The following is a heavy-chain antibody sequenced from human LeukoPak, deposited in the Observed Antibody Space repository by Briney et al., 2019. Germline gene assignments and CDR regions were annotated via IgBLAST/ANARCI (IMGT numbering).Heavy chain of an antibody. CDR2: MNPNSGNT. D-gene: IGHD2-15*01. CDR1: GYTFTSYD. V-gene: IGHV1-8*01. Sequence: ASVKVSCKASGYTFTSYDINWVGQATGQGLEWMGWMNPNSGNTGYAQKFQGRVTMTRNTSISTAYMELSSLRSEDTAVYYCAREPYCSGGSCYLDYWGQGTLVTVSS. J-gene: IGHJ4*02. CDR3: AREPYCSGGSCYLDY.